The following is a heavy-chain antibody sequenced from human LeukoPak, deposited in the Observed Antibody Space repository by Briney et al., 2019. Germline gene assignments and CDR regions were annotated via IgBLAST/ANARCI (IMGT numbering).Heavy chain of an antibody. CDR2: ISYDRSNK. Sequence: GRSLRLSCAASGFTFSSYGMHWVRQAPGKGLEWVAVISYDRSNKYYADSVKGRFTISRDNSKNTLYLQMNSLRAEDTAVYYCAKDQFLPIVPGETGTLDYWGQGTLVTVSS. J-gene: IGHJ4*02. D-gene: IGHD1-14*01. CDR3: AKDQFLPIVPGETGTLDY. CDR1: GFTFSSYG. V-gene: IGHV3-30*18.